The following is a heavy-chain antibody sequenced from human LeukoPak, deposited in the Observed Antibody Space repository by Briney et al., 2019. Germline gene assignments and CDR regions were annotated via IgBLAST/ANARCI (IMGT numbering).Heavy chain of an antibody. J-gene: IGHJ5*02. Sequence: PSETLSLTCAVYGGSFSGYYWSWIRQPPGKGLEWIGEINHSGSTNYNPSLKSQVTISVDTSKNQFSLKLSSVTAADTAVYYCARGGIAARPNWFDPWGQGTLVTVSS. CDR1: GGSFSGYY. D-gene: IGHD6-6*01. CDR2: INHSGST. CDR3: ARGGIAARPNWFDP. V-gene: IGHV4-34*01.